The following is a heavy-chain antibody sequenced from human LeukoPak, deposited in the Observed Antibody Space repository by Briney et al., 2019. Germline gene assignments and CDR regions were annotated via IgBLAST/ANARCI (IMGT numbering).Heavy chain of an antibody. D-gene: IGHD4-17*01. CDR2: IDSSGITI. CDR1: GFPFSSYE. Sequence: GGSLRLSCAGSGFPFSSYEMNWLRQAPGKRLEWVSYIDSSGITIYYGDSVKGRFTISRDNAKNSIYLQMDSLRVEDTAIYYCARDSVGDLLDYWGQGTPVTVSS. J-gene: IGHJ4*02. CDR3: ARDSVGDLLDY. V-gene: IGHV3-48*03.